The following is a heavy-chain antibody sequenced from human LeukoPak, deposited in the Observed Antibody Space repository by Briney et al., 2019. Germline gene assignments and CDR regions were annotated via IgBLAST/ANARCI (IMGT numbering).Heavy chain of an antibody. Sequence: ASVKVSCKASGGTFSSYAISWVRQAPGQGLEWVGGIIPIFGTANYAQKFQGRVTITTDESTSTAYMELSSLRSEDTAVYYCAACSGGSCYVDYWGQGTLVTVSS. CDR1: GGTFSSYA. D-gene: IGHD2-15*01. V-gene: IGHV1-69*05. CDR3: AACSGGSCYVDY. CDR2: IIPIFGTA. J-gene: IGHJ4*02.